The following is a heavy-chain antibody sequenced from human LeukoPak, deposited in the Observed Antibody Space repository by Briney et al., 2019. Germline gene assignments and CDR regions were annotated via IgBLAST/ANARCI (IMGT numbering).Heavy chain of an antibody. CDR2: ISGSGGST. CDR1: GFTFSSYA. CDR3: AKSIRGLLCFGGPAFDAFDI. J-gene: IGHJ3*02. Sequence: PGRSLRLSCAASGFTFSSYAMSWVRQAPGKGLECVSAISGSGGSTYYADSVKGRFTISRDNSKNTLYLQMNSLRAEDTPVYYCAKSIRGLLCFGGPAFDAFDIWGQATIVTVSS. D-gene: IGHD3-10*01. V-gene: IGHV3-23*01.